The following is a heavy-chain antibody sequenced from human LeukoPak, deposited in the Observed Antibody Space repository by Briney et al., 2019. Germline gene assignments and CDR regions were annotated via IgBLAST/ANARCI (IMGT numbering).Heavy chain of an antibody. CDR2: INAGNGNT. J-gene: IGHJ3*02. D-gene: IGHD3-10*01. CDR3: ARTNLWFGELKGQALDI. CDR1: GYTFSSYG. V-gene: IGHV1-3*01. Sequence: ASVKVSCKASGYTFSSYGISWVRQAPGQGLEWMGWINAGNGNTKYSQKFQGRVTITRDTSASTAYMELSSLRSEDTAVYYCARTNLWFGELKGQALDIWGQGTMVTVSS.